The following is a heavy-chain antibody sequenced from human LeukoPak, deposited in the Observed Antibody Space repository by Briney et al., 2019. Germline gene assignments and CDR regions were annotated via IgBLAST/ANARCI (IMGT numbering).Heavy chain of an antibody. CDR1: GGSIRSNKYY. V-gene: IGHV4-39*01. J-gene: IGHJ3*02. D-gene: IGHD1-26*01. CDR3: ATPYSGGYHGLDI. Sequence: SETLSLTCTVSGGSIRSNKYYWGWIRQPPGKGLEWIGSIYYSGSTYYNPSLKSRVTLSVDTSKNQFSLKLSSVTAADTAVFYCATPYSGGYHGLDIWGQGTMVTVSS. CDR2: IYYSGST.